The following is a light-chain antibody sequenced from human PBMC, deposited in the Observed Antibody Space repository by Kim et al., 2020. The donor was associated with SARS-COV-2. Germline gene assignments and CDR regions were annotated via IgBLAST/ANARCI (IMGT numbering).Light chain of an antibody. CDR2: EDI. V-gene: IGLV3-1*01. J-gene: IGLJ3*02. Sequence: SPPPGQTANLTCSRDKLGDRLASWLQQKPGQSPILVICEDIKRPSGFPERFSGSNSGNTATLTISGTQPMDEADYYCQALGTSVVFGGGTQLTVL. CDR1: KLGDRL. CDR3: QALGTSVV.